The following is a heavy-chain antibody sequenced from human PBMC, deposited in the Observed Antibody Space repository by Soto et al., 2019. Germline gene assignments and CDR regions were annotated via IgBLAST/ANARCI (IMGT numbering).Heavy chain of an antibody. D-gene: IGHD3-10*01. V-gene: IGHV4-31*03. Sequence: SETLSLTCTVSGGSISSGGYYWSWIRQHPGKGLEWIGYIYYSGSTYYNPSLKSRVTISVDTSKNQFSLKLSSVTAADTAVYYCAREVDYGSGSYYHVRNWFDPWGQGTLVTVSS. CDR3: AREVDYGSGSYYHVRNWFDP. CDR2: IYYSGST. J-gene: IGHJ5*02. CDR1: GGSISSGGYY.